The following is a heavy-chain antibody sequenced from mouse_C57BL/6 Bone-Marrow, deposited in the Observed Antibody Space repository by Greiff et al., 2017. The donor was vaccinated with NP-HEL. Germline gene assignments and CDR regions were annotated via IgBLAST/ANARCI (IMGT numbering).Heavy chain of an antibody. J-gene: IGHJ3*01. CDR1: GYAFSSSW. CDR2: IYPGDGDT. Sequence: QVQLQQSGPELVKPGASVKISCKASGYAFSSSWMNWVKQRPGKGLEWIGRIYPGDGDTNYNGKFKGKATLTADKSSSTAYMQLSSLTSEDSAVYFCARTCYDLFAYWGQGTLVTVSA. D-gene: IGHD2-4*01. CDR3: ARTCYDLFAY. V-gene: IGHV1-82*01.